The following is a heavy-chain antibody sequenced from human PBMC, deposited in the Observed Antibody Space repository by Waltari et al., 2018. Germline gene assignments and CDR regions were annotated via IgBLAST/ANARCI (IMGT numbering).Heavy chain of an antibody. CDR1: GFTFSSYA. CDR2: ISGSGGST. Sequence: EVQLVESGGGLVQPGGSLRLSCAASGFTFSSYAMSWVRQAPGKGLEWVSAISGSGGSTYYAEYGKGRFTISRDNSKNTLYRQMNSLRAEDTAVYYCAKEPGGELWENYWGQGTLVTVSS. CDR3: AKEPGGELWENY. J-gene: IGHJ4*02. V-gene: IGHV3-23*04. D-gene: IGHD3-16*01.